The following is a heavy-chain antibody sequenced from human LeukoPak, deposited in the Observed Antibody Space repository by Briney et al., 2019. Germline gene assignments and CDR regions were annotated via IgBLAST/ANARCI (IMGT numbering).Heavy chain of an antibody. CDR2: INHSGST. CDR1: GGSFSGYY. J-gene: IGHJ4*02. CDR3: ARRSARRGRGLGELSPDY. Sequence: SETLSLTCAVYGGSFSGYYWSWIRQPPGKGLEWIGEINHSGSTNYNPSLKSQVTISVDTSKNQFSLKLSSVTAADTAVYYCARRSARRGRGLGELSPDYWGQGTLVTVSS. D-gene: IGHD3-16*02. V-gene: IGHV4-34*01.